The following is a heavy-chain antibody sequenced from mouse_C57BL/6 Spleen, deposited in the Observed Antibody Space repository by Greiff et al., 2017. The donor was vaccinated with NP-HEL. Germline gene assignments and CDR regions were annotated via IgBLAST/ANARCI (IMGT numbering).Heavy chain of an antibody. J-gene: IGHJ2*01. V-gene: IGHV5-16*01. CDR2: INYDGSST. CDR1: GFTFSDYY. D-gene: IGHD2-4*01. CDR3: AREDYDYDALDY. Sequence: EVKVVESEGGLVQPGSSMKLSCTASGFTFSDYYMAWVRQVPEKGLEWVANINYDGSSTYYLDSLKSRFIISRDNAKNILYLQMSSLKSEDTATYYCAREDYDYDALDYWGQGTTLTVSS.